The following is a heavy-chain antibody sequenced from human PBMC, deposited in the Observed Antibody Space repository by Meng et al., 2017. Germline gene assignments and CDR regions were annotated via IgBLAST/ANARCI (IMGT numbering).Heavy chain of an antibody. J-gene: IGHJ4*02. CDR1: GFTFSNAS. CDR2: IKSKTDGGTT. CDR3: TTCVDTAMVYDFDY. Sequence: GESLKISCAASGFTFSNASMSWVRQAPGKGLEWGGRIKSKTDGGTTDYAAPVKGRFTISRDDSKNTLDLQMNSLKTEDTAVYYSTTCVDTAMVYDFDYWGQGTLVTVSS. D-gene: IGHD5-18*01. V-gene: IGHV3-15*01.